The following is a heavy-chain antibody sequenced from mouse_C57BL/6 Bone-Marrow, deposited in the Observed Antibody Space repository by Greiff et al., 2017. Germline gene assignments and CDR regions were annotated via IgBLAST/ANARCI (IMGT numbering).Heavy chain of an antibody. D-gene: IGHD1-1*01. CDR3: AREGYYYGSSYRVYYAMDY. J-gene: IGHJ4*01. Sequence: VQLQQSGPELVKPGASVKISCKASGYSFTDYNMNWVKQSNGKSLEWIGLINPNNGTTRYNQKFKGKATLTVDQSSSTAYMQLNSLTSEDSAVYYWAREGYYYGSSYRVYYAMDYWGQGTSVTVSS. CDR2: INPNNGTT. V-gene: IGHV1-39*01. CDR1: GYSFTDYN.